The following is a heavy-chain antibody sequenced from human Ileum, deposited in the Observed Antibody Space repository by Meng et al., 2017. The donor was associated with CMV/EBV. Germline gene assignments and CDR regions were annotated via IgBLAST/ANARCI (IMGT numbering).Heavy chain of an antibody. Sequence: LREAGPGLVKPSETLSLTCTVAGASITSFYWSGIRQPAGKALEWIGRIYHGGSTNYNPSLKSRVTLSVDTSKNQFSMRLTSVTAADTAVYYCARGPGGFGDFNFDYWGQGTLVTVSS. CDR1: GASITSFY. CDR2: IYHGGST. D-gene: IGHD3-16*01. J-gene: IGHJ4*02. CDR3: ARGPGGFGDFNFDY. V-gene: IGHV4-4*07.